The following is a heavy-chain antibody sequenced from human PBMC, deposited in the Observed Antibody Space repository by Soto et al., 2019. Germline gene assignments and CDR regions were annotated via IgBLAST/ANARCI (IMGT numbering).Heavy chain of an antibody. CDR1: GFTFSTYA. Sequence: EVQLVESGGGLGQPGGSLRLSCAASGFTFSTYAMHWVRQAPGKGLEYVSLISGDGRSTYYANSVKGRFTISRDNSKNTLYLQMGSLRAEDMAVYYCARVCSTTSCYGAFDIWGQGTMVIVSS. D-gene: IGHD2-2*01. CDR3: ARVCSTTSCYGAFDI. V-gene: IGHV3-64*01. CDR2: ISGDGRST. J-gene: IGHJ3*02.